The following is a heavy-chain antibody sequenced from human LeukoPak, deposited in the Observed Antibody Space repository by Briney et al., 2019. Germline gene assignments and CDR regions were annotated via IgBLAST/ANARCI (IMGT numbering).Heavy chain of an antibody. V-gene: IGHV4-59*01. CDR1: GGSISSYY. CDR2: TYYSGST. J-gene: IGHJ5*02. D-gene: IGHD5-18*01. Sequence: SETLSLTCTVSGGSISSYYWSWIRQPPGKGLEWIGYTYYSGSTNYNPSLKSRVTISVDTSKNQFSLKLSSVTAADTAVYYCAGGGTAMDNWFDPWGQGTLVTVSS. CDR3: AGGGTAMDNWFDP.